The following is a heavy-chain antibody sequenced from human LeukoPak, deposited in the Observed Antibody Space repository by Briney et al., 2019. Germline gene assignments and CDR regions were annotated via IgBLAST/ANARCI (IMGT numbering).Heavy chain of an antibody. CDR1: GFTFSSNY. D-gene: IGHD3-16*01. Sequence: SLRLSCAASGFTFSSNYMSWVRQAPGKGLEWVSGISRNSGSIGYADSVKGRFTISRDNAKNSLYLQMNSLRAEDTALYYCAKVGAPGYFDYWGQGTLVTVSS. J-gene: IGHJ4*02. CDR2: ISRNSGSI. CDR3: AKVGAPGYFDY. V-gene: IGHV3-9*01.